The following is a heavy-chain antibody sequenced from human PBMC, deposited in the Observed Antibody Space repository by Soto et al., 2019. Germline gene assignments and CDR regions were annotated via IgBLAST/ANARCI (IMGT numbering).Heavy chain of an antibody. D-gene: IGHD5-18*01. Sequence: QVQLQESGPGLVKPSQTLSLTCTVSGGSISSGDYYWSWIRQPPGKGLEWIGYIYYSGGTYYNLSLKSRVTISVDTSKNQFSLRLTSVTAADTAVYYCASLRTAMVTVDIWGQGTMVTVSS. CDR1: GGSISSGDYY. CDR2: IYYSGGT. V-gene: IGHV4-30-4*01. J-gene: IGHJ3*02. CDR3: ASLRTAMVTVDI.